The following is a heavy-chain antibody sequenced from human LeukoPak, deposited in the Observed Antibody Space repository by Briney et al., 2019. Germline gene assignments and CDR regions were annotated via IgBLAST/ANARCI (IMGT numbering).Heavy chain of an antibody. D-gene: IGHD6-13*01. CDR3: ARKFRDGIAAAGTNSGYYYYYMDV. CDR1: GFTFSSSA. Sequence: GGSLRLSCAASGFTFSSSAMSWVRQAPGKGLDWVSNISGSGSGGSTYYADSVKGRFTISRDNSKNSLYLQMNSLRAGDTAVYYCARKFRDGIAAAGTNSGYYYYYMDVWGKGTTVTISS. CDR2: ISGSGSGGST. V-gene: IGHV3-23*01. J-gene: IGHJ6*03.